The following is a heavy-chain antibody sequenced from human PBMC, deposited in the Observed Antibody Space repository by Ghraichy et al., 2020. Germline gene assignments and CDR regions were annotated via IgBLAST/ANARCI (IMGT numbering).Heavy chain of an antibody. CDR3: ARSDIDNGGSGSTDY. D-gene: IGHD3-10*01. CDR1: GGSISSGGYY. V-gene: IGHV4-31*02. CDR2: IYYSGST. Sequence: SQTLSLTCTVSGGSISSGGYYWSWIRQHPGKGLEWIGYIYYSGSTFYYPSLKSRVTISVDTSKNQFSLKLNSVTAADTAVYYCARSDIDNGGSGSTDYWGQGTLVTVSS. J-gene: IGHJ4*02.